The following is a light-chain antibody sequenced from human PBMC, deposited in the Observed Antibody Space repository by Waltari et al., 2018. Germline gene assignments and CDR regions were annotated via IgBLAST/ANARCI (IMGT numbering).Light chain of an antibody. Sequence: DVQMTQSPSSLSASVGDRVTITCQASQDIKTYLNWYQQKSGKAPKVVIYDVSHLATGGPSRFSGTGYGTQFTLTISSLQPEDIVTYYCQQYEDESTFGGGTKVEVK. CDR1: QDIKTY. CDR2: DVS. V-gene: IGKV1-33*01. J-gene: IGKJ4*01. CDR3: QQYEDEST.